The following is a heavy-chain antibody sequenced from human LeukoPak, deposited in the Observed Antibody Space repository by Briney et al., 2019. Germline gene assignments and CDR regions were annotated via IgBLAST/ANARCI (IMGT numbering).Heavy chain of an antibody. Sequence: ASVKVSCKASGYTFTSYGISWVRQAPGQGLEWMGWISAYNGNTNYAQKLQGRVTMTTDTSTSTAYMELRSLRSDDTAVYYCARTYSSSWYGELDYWGQGTLVTVSS. CDR2: ISAYNGNT. J-gene: IGHJ4*02. V-gene: IGHV1-18*01. CDR1: GYTFTSYG. CDR3: ARTYSSSWYGELDY. D-gene: IGHD6-13*01.